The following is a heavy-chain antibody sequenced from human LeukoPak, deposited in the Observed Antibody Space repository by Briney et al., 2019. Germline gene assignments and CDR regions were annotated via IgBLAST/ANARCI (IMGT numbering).Heavy chain of an antibody. J-gene: IGHJ4*02. D-gene: IGHD2-21*02. CDR2: ISYDGSNK. CDR3: AKVVSVVVTAEIYFDY. Sequence: PGGSLRLSCATSGFTFSNYGMHWVRQAPGKGLEWVAVISYDGSNKYYADSVKGRFTISRDNSKNTLYLQMNSLRAEDTAVYYCAKVVSVVVTAEIYFDYWGQGTLVTVSS. V-gene: IGHV3-30*18. CDR1: GFTFSNYG.